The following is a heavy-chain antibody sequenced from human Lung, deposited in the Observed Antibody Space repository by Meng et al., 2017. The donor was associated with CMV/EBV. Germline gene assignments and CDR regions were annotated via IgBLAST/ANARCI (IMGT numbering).Heavy chain of an antibody. Sequence: ASXXVSXKATGYTFSYYDIIWVRQASGQGLEWVGWMNPNRGNTAYAQKFQGRVTMTRDTSTSIAYMELSSLRSGDTAVYYCARGQVQCSTINCHDYRSSGMDVXGQGXTVTVSS. CDR3: ARGQVQCSTINCHDYRSSGMDV. V-gene: IGHV1-8*01. CDR1: GYTFSYYD. D-gene: IGHD2/OR15-2a*01. J-gene: IGHJ6*02. CDR2: MNPNRGNT.